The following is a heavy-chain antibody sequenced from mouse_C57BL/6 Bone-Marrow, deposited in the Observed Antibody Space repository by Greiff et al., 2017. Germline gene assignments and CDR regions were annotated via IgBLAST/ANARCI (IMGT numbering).Heavy chain of an antibody. V-gene: IGHV2-2*01. J-gene: IGHJ2*01. CDR1: GFSLTSYG. Sequence: QVQLKQSGPGLVQPSQSLSITCTVSGFSLTSYGVHWVRQSPGKGLEWLGVIWSGGSTDYNAAFISRLSISKDNSKSQVFYKMNSLQADDTAMYCCARNGDYYFGYWGQGTTLAVSS. CDR2: IWSGGST. CDR3: ARNGDYYFGY.